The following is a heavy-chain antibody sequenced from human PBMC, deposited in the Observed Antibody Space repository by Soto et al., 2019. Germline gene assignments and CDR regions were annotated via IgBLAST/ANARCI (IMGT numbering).Heavy chain of an antibody. CDR2: IYYSGST. V-gene: IGHV4-31*03. J-gene: IGHJ5*01. CDR3: ARDLGITGTTGWFDS. CDR1: GGSISSGGYY. D-gene: IGHD1-7*01. Sequence: PSETLSLTCTVSGGSISSGGYYWSWIRQHPGKGLEWIGYIYYSGSTYYNPSLKSRVTISVDTSKNQFSLKLSSVTAADTAVYYCARDLGITGTTGWFDSWGQGTLVTVSS.